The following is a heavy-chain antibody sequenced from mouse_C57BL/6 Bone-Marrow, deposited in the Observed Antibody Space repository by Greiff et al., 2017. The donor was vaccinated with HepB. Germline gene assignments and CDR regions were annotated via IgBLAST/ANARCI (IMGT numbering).Heavy chain of an antibody. J-gene: IGHJ3*01. CDR1: GFTFSSYA. D-gene: IGHD2-4*01. V-gene: IGHV5-4*01. Sequence: EVQGVESGGGLVKPGGSLKLSCAASGFTFSSYAMSWVRQTPEKRLEWVATISDGGSYTYYPDNVKGRFTISRDNAKNNLYLQMSHLKSEDTAMYYCARDNYDFWGQGTLVTVSA. CDR3: ARDNYDF. CDR2: ISDGGSYT.